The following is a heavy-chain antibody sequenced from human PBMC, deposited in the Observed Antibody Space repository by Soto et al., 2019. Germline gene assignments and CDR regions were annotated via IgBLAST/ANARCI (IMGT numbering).Heavy chain of an antibody. V-gene: IGHV1-18*01. J-gene: IGHJ4*02. CDR1: GYTFRSYG. Sequence: QVQLVESGAEVKKPGASVKVSCKASGYTFRSYGITWVRQAPGQGLEWMGWISAYNGNTNYAQKVQGRDTMTTDTSTSTAYMELSSLRSDHTAVYYCAREKYSGWYDGVDYWRQGTLVTVSS. CDR3: AREKYSGWYDGVDY. D-gene: IGHD6-19*01. CDR2: ISAYNGNT.